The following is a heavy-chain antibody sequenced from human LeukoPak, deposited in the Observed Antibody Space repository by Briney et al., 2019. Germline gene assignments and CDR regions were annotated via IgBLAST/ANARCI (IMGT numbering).Heavy chain of an antibody. CDR3: ARKSLWCKYYDY. Sequence: PGGSLRLSCAASGFTFTSYTMNWVRQAPGKGLEWVSATSCDGGNKYYADSVKGRFTISRDNSKNTLYLQMNSLRAEDTAVYYCARKSLWCKYYDYWGQGMLVTVSS. CDR2: TSCDGGNK. V-gene: IGHV3-30*04. CDR1: GFTFTSYT. D-gene: IGHD4/OR15-4a*01. J-gene: IGHJ4*02.